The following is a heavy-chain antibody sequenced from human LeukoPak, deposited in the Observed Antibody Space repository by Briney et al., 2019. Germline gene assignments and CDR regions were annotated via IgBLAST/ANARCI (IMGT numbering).Heavy chain of an antibody. J-gene: IGHJ6*01. D-gene: IGHD2-15*01. CDR2: IHSNNGNT. Sequence: ASVKVSCKASGYTFSNYGTSWVRQAPGQGLEWIGWIHSNNGNTNYAQRLQGRVTMTTDPSTSTAYMELRSLRSDDTAVYYCARHIVVVREYYYFGMDVWGQGTTVTVSS. CDR3: ARHIVVVREYYYFGMDV. V-gene: IGHV1-18*01. CDR1: GYTFSNYG.